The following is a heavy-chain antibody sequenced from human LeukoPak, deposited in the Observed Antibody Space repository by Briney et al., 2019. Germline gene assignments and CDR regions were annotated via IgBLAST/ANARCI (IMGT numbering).Heavy chain of an antibody. CDR1: GFTFSSYE. J-gene: IGHJ4*02. Sequence: PGGSLRLSCAASGFTFSSYEMSWVRQAPGKGMKWVSFISASSNYIYYADSVKGRFTISRDNAQNSLYLQMNSLRAEDTAVYFCARVVNGYVDYWGQGTLVTVSS. V-gene: IGHV3-21*06. CDR3: ARVVNGYVDY. CDR2: ISASSNYI. D-gene: IGHD2-8*01.